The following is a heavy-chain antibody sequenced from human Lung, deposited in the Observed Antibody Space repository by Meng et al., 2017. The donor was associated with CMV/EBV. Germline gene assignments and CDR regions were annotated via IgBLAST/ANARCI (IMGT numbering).Heavy chain of an antibody. D-gene: IGHD6-13*01. Sequence: SLIFSCASSGFIFDDYAMHWVRQAPGKGLEWVSLISWDGGSTYYADSQKGRFTISRDISKTSLYVQRNSLRAEDTALYYCAKEYIAAAGTDYYYVMDVXGQGXTVTVSS. J-gene: IGHJ6*02. V-gene: IGHV3-43D*03. CDR2: ISWDGGST. CDR3: AKEYIAAAGTDYYYVMDV. CDR1: GFIFDDYA.